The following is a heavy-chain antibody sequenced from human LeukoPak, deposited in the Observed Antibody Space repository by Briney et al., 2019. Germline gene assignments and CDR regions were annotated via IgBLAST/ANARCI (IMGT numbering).Heavy chain of an antibody. CDR3: VLSSGYYVTPHYYFDY. V-gene: IGHV4-34*01. Sequence: SETLSLTCADYGGSFSGYYWSWIRQPPGKGLEWIGEINHSGSTNYNPSLKSRVTISVDTSKNQFSLKLSSVTAADTAVYYCVLSSGYYVTPHYYFDYWGQGTLVTVSS. CDR2: INHSGST. CDR1: GGSFSGYY. J-gene: IGHJ4*02. D-gene: IGHD3-22*01.